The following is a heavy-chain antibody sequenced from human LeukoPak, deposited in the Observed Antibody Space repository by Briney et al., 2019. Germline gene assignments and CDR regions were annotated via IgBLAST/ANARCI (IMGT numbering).Heavy chain of an antibody. CDR1: GYTFTSYD. V-gene: IGHV1-8*01. D-gene: IGHD4-17*01. Sequence: ASVKVSCKASGYTFTSYDINWVRQATGQGLEWMGWMNPNSGNTGYAQKFQGRVTMTRNTSISTAYMELSSLRSEDTAVYYCAREPSGDYYFDYWGQGTLVTVSS. CDR3: AREPSGDYYFDY. CDR2: MNPNSGNT. J-gene: IGHJ4*02.